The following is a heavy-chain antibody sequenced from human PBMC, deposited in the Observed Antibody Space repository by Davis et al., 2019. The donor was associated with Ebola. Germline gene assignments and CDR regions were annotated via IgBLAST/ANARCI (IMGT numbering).Heavy chain of an antibody. Sequence: GESLKISCAASGFTFSNYAMHWVRQAPGKGLEWVAVISYDGSKKYYADSVKGRITISRDNSKNTLYLQVNSLRVEDTALYYCARDRPLDFFFGDYYGMDVWGQGTTVTVSS. D-gene: IGHD3-16*01. V-gene: IGHV3-30*04. CDR3: ARDRPLDFFFGDYYGMDV. CDR2: ISYDGSKK. J-gene: IGHJ6*02. CDR1: GFTFSNYA.